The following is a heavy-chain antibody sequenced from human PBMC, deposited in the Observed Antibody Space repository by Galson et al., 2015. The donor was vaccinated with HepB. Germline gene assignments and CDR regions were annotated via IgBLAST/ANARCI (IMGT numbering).Heavy chain of an antibody. CDR1: GFTFSSYS. Sequence: SLRLSCAASGFTFSSYSMNWVRQAPGKGLEWVSSISSSSSYIYYADSVKGRLTISRDNAKNSLYLQMNSLRAEDTAVYYCARDHKLASYYDFWSGYGQPGKNYYGMDVWGQGTTVTVSS. J-gene: IGHJ6*02. V-gene: IGHV3-21*01. CDR2: ISSSSSYI. CDR3: ARDHKLASYYDFWSGYGQPGKNYYGMDV. D-gene: IGHD3-3*01.